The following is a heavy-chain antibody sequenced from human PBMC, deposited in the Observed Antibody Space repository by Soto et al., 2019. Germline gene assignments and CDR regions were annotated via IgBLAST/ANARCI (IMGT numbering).Heavy chain of an antibody. CDR1: GGSISNSANH. V-gene: IGHV4-31*03. CDR2: IYYSGGT. D-gene: IGHD3-10*01. CDR3: AKGVRGVPNWFDP. Sequence: QVQLQESGPGLVRPSQTLSLSCTVSGGSISNSANHWSWIRQHPGGGLEWIGYIYYSGGTYYSPCLKGRVTLSIDASKNQFSRKLSSVTAADTAVYYCAKGVRGVPNWFDPWGQGTLVTVSS. J-gene: IGHJ5*02.